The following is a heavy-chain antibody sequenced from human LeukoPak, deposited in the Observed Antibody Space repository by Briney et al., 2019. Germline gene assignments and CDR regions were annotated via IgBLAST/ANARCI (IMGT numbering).Heavy chain of an antibody. V-gene: IGHV3-30-3*01. CDR3: ARSPRDSLRPRTNYYGMDV. J-gene: IGHJ6*02. CDR1: GFTFSSYA. D-gene: IGHD1-1*01. Sequence: GGSLRLSCAASGFTFSSYAMHWVRQAPGKGLEWVAVISYDGSNKYYADSVKGRSTISRDNSKNTLYLQMNSLRAEDTAVYYCARSPRDSLRPRTNYYGMDVWGQGTTVTVSS. CDR2: ISYDGSNK.